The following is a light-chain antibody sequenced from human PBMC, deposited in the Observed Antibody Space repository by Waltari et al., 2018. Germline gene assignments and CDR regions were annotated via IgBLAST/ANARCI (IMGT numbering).Light chain of an antibody. CDR3: QQRDSWPRT. J-gene: IGKJ4*01. CDR2: WAS. CDR1: QSLLFSSNEKNY. Sequence: VMTQSPDSLAVSLGERATINCKSSQSLLFSSNEKNYLAWYQQKPGQPPKLIINWASTRESGVPDRFSGSGSGTDFTLTISSLDPEDFAVYYCQQRDSWPRTFGGGTKVEFK. V-gene: IGKV4-1*01.